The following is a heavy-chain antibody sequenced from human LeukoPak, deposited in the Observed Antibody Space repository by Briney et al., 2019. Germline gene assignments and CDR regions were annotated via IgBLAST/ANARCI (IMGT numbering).Heavy chain of an antibody. CDR1: GGSISSGSYY. CDR3: AREGEDGDSSGYYYSP. Sequence: PSETLSLTCTVSGGSISSGSYYWGWIRQPAGKGLEWIGYIYYSGSTNYNPSLKSRVTISVDTSKNQFSLKLSSVTAADTAVYYCAREGEDGDSSGYYYSPWGQGTLVTVSS. CDR2: IYYSGST. J-gene: IGHJ5*02. D-gene: IGHD3-22*01. V-gene: IGHV4-61*10.